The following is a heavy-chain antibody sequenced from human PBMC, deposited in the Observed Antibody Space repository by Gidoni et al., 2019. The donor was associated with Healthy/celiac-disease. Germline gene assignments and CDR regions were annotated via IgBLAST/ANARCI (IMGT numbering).Heavy chain of an antibody. CDR1: GFTFSGSA. Sequence: EVQLVESGGGLVQPGGSLKLSCAASGFTFSGSAMHRVRQASGKGLEWVGRIRSKANSYATAYAASVKGRFTISRDDSKNTAYLQMNSLKTEDTAVYYCTRHGYSSRGSQRTAEKDYWGQGTLVTVSS. V-gene: IGHV3-73*02. D-gene: IGHD6-13*01. J-gene: IGHJ4*02. CDR2: IRSKANSYAT. CDR3: TRHGYSSRGSQRTAEKDY.